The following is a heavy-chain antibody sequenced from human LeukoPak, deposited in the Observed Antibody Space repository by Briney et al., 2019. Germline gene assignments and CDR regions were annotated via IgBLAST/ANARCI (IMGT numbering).Heavy chain of an antibody. J-gene: IGHJ4*02. CDR2: ISGSGGST. V-gene: IGHV3-23*01. CDR1: GFTFSSYA. D-gene: IGHD4-17*01. CDR3: AKDLGYGDYVVYDY. Sequence: GGSLRLSCAASGFTFSSYAMSWVRQAPGKGLEWVSAISGSGGSTYYADSAKGRFTISRDNSKNTLYLQMNSLRAEDTAVYYCAKDLGYGDYVVYDYWGQGTLVTVSS.